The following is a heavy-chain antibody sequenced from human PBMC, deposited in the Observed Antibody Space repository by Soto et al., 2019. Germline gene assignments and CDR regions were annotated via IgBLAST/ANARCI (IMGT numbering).Heavy chain of an antibody. Sequence: SETLSLTCTVSGGSVSSGSYYWSWVRQPPGKGLEWIGYIYYSGSTNYNPSLKSRVTISVDTSKNQFSLKLSSVTAADTAVYYCARDLGDYYYYGMDVWGQGTTVTVSS. V-gene: IGHV4-61*01. CDR1: GGSVSSGSYY. CDR3: ARDLGDYYYYGMDV. CDR2: IYYSGST. J-gene: IGHJ6*02.